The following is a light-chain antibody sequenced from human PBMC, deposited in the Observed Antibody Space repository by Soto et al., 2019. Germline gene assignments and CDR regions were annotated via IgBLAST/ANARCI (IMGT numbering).Light chain of an antibody. V-gene: IGLV1-47*01. Sequence: QSVLTQPPSASGTPGQRVTISCSGSSSNIGSNYVYWYQQLPGTAPKLLIYRNNQRPSGVPARFSGSKSGTSASLAISGLRSEDEADYYCAAWGDSLRGVFGTGTKLTVL. J-gene: IGLJ1*01. CDR2: RNN. CDR3: AAWGDSLRGV. CDR1: SSNIGSNY.